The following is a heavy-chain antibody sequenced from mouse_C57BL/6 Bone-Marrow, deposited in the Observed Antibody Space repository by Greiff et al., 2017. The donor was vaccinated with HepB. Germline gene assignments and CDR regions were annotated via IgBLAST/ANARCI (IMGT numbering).Heavy chain of an antibody. Sequence: VQLQQSGPGLVQPSQSLSITCTVSGFSLTSYGVHWVRQSPGKGLEWLGVIWSGGSTDYNAAFISSLSISKDNSKSQVFFKMNSLQADDTAIYYCARGPFDYWGQGTTLTVSS. CDR2: IWSGGST. CDR1: GFSLTSYG. CDR3: ARGPFDY. J-gene: IGHJ2*01. V-gene: IGHV2-2*01.